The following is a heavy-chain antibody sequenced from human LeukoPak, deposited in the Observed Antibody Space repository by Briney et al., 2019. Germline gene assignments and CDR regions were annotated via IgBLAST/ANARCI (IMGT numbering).Heavy chain of an antibody. CDR3: ARAGYSYGLDY. CDR1: GFXVSSNY. CDR2: IISDGSSA. Sequence: GGSLRLSCAASGFXVSSNYISWVRQAPGKGLVWVSRIISDGSSAGYADSVKGRFTISRDNAKNTLYLQMNSLRAEDTAVYYCARAGYSYGLDYWGQGTLVTVSS. D-gene: IGHD5-18*01. J-gene: IGHJ4*02. V-gene: IGHV3-74*01.